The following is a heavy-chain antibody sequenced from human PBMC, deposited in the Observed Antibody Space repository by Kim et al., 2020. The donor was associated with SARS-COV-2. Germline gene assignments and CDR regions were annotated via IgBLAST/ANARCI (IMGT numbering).Heavy chain of an antibody. J-gene: IGHJ6*02. CDR2: IIPILGIA. CDR1: GGTFSSYA. CDR3: ARDTLIVGARYGMDV. V-gene: IGHV1-69*04. Sequence: SVKVSCKASGGTFSSYAISWVRQAPGQGLEWMGRIIPILGIANYAQKLQGRVTITADKSTSTAYMELSSLRSEDTAVYYCARDTLIVGARYGMDVWGQGTTVTVSS. D-gene: IGHD1-26*01.